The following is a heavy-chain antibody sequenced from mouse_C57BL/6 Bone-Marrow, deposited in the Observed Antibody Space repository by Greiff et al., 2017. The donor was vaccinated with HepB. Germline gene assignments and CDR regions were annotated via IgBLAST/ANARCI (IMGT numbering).Heavy chain of an antibody. Sequence: QVQLKQSGAELARPGASVKLSCKASGYTFTSYGISWVKQRTGQGLEWIGEIYPRSGNTYYNEKFKGKATLTADKSSSTAYMELRSLTSEDSAVYFCARGGNYGNYFDYWGQGTTLTVSS. J-gene: IGHJ2*01. V-gene: IGHV1-81*01. CDR1: GYTFTSYG. D-gene: IGHD1-1*01. CDR2: IYPRSGNT. CDR3: ARGGNYGNYFDY.